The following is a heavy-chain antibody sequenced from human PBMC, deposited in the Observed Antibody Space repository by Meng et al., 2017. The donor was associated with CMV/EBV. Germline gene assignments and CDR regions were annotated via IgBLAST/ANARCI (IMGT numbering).Heavy chain of an antibody. D-gene: IGHD5-18*01. CDR1: GGSISSYY. V-gene: IGHV4-59*12. CDR2: IYYSGST. J-gene: IGHJ4*02. Sequence: SETLSLTCTVSGGSISSYYWSWIRQPPGKGLEWIGYIYYSGSTNYNPSLKSRVTISVDTSKNLFSLKLSSVTPEDRAVYFCARGGGDTAMVDYWGQGTLVTVSS. CDR3: ARGGGDTAMVDY.